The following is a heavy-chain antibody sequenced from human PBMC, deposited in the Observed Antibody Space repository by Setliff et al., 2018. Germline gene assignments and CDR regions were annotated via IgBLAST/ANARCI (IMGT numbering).Heavy chain of an antibody. J-gene: IGHJ4*02. V-gene: IGHV4-38-2*02. CDR3: ARTLYDYDILTGPGYYFDY. D-gene: IGHD3-9*01. CDR1: GYSISSGNY. CDR2: ISHSGSA. Sequence: PSETLSLTCTVSGYSISSGNYWGWIRQPPGKGLEWIGSISHSGSAYYNPSLKSRVTISLDMSKNQFSLKLSSVTAADTAVYYCARTLYDYDILTGPGYYFDYWGQGTLVTVSS.